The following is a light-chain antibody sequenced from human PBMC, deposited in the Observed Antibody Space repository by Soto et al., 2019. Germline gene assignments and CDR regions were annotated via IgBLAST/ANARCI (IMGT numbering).Light chain of an antibody. Sequence: QSALTQPRSVSGSPGQSVTIACTGTSSDVGGYNYVSWYQQHPGKAPKLVVSDVSKRPSGVPDRFSGSKSGNTASLTISGLQAEDEADYYCCSYVGNYVFGTGTKVTVL. V-gene: IGLV2-11*01. CDR3: CSYVGNYV. CDR1: SSDVGGYNY. J-gene: IGLJ1*01. CDR2: DVS.